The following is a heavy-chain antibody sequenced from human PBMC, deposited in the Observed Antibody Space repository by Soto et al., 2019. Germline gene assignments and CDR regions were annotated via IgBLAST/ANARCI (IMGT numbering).Heavy chain of an antibody. D-gene: IGHD6-19*01. Sequence: ASVKVSCKASGGTFSSYAISWVRQAPGQGLEWMGGIIPIFGTANYAQKFQGRVTITADESTSTAYMELSSLRSEDTAVYYCSYCDSSGWRDFDFWGQGTLVTVSS. CDR3: SYCDSSGWRDFDF. V-gene: IGHV1-69*13. CDR1: GGTFSSYA. CDR2: IIPIFGTA. J-gene: IGHJ4*02.